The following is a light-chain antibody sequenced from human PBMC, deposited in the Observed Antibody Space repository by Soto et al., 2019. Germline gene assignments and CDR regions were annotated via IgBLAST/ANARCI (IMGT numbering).Light chain of an antibody. Sequence: EIMMTQSPATLSVSLGERATLFCRASQTVRSNLAWYQQKPGQAPRLLIYGASSRTTGIPDRFSGSGSGTDFTLTITSLQSEDFAVYYCQQYNNWRPVFTFGPGTKVEI. V-gene: IGKV3D-15*01. CDR1: QTVRSN. CDR3: QQYNNWRPVFT. J-gene: IGKJ3*01. CDR2: GAS.